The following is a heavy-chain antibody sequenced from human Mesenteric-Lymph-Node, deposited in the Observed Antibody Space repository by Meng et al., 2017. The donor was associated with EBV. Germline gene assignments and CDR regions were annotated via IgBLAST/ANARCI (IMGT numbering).Heavy chain of an antibody. CDR3: ARDGIMATIDGFDI. V-gene: IGHV1-69*01. CDR2: IIPIFSTA. J-gene: IGHJ3*02. CDR1: GGTFSSYD. Sequence: VLVVQSGAGVKKPGSSVKVSCKAVGGTFSSYDISWVRQAPGQGLEWVGGIIPIFSTANYAQKFQGRVTITADASTSTAYMELSSLRSEDTAVYYCARDGIMATIDGFDIWGQGTMVTVSS. D-gene: IGHD5-12*01.